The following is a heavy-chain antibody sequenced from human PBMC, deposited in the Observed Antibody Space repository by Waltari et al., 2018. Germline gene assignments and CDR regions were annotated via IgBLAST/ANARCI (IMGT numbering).Heavy chain of an antibody. CDR1: GYPFTDYY. CDR2: INPNSGGT. D-gene: IGHD3-22*01. J-gene: IGHJ4*02. CDR3: ARVLSYYYDSSGYYFDY. V-gene: IGHV1-2*02. Sequence: QVQLVQSGAEVKKPGASVRVSCQASGYPFTDYYMHWVRQAPGQGLEWMGWINPNSGGTNYAQKFQGRVTMTRDTSISTASMELSRLRSDDTAVYYCARVLSYYYDSSGYYFDYWGQGTLVTVSS.